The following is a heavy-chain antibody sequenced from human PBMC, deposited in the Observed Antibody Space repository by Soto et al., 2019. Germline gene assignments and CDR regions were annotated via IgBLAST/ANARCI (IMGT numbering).Heavy chain of an antibody. CDR3: TTFDSNGYYPPNQH. D-gene: IGHD3-22*01. Sequence: QVILAQSGAEVKKPGSSVKVSCKVSGGSFSSFSINWVRQAPGQSFEWMGGIIPILGTANFTQKFQDRVTYTAVEPTAKAYMTLSSLTSEDTAFYYCTTFDSNGYYPPNQHWGPGTQVTLPS. CDR2: IIPILGTA. V-gene: IGHV1-69*01. J-gene: IGHJ4*02. CDR1: GGSFSSFS.